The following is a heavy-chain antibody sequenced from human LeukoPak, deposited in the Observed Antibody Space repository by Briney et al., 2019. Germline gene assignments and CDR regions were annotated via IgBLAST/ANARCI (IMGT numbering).Heavy chain of an antibody. V-gene: IGHV4-61*01. CDR3: ARDRWELLTGGFDY. Sequence: PSETLSLTCTVSGGSISSGSYYWSWIRQPPGKGLEWIGFIYYSGSTNYNPSLKSRVTISVDTSKNQFSLKLSSVTAADTAVYYCARDRWELLTGGFDYWGQGTLVTVSS. CDR1: GGSISSGSYY. J-gene: IGHJ4*02. CDR2: IYYSGST. D-gene: IGHD1-26*01.